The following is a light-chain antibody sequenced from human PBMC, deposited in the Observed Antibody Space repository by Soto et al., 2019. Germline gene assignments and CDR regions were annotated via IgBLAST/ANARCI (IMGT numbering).Light chain of an antibody. CDR1: QTIDKK. J-gene: IGKJ1*01. Sequence: DIQLTQSPSTQSASLGDRVTISCRASQTIDKKLACYQQKPGKAPKLLIFDASTLETGVPLRFSGSGSGTEFSLSINSLQPEDFGTYFCQQYDLYWTFGQGTKVDIK. V-gene: IGKV1-5*01. CDR2: DAS. CDR3: QQYDLYWT.